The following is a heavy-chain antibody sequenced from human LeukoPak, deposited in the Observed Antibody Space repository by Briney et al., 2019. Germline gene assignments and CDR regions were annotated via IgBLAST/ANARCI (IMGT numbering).Heavy chain of an antibody. J-gene: IGHJ3*02. D-gene: IGHD2-2*01. CDR2: TYYRSKWYS. CDR3: XXHXTSSXXTFDM. Sequence: SQTLSLTCVISGDSVSSYSAAWHWIRQSPSRGLEWLGRTYYRSKWYSDYAVSVKSRIAINADTSNNRFSLLLNSVTPDDAAVXXXXXHXTSSXXTFDMWGQGTMVTVSS. V-gene: IGHV6-1*01. CDR1: GDSVSSYSAA.